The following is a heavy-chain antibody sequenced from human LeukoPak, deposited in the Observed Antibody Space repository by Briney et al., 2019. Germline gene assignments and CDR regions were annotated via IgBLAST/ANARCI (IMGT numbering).Heavy chain of an antibody. Sequence: SQTLSLTCTVSGGSISSGGYYWSWIRQPPGKGLEWIGYIYHSGSTYYNPSLKSRVTISVDRSKNQFSLKLSSVTAADTAVYYCARARRIVGATGWFDPWGQGTLVTVSS. D-gene: IGHD1-26*01. V-gene: IGHV4-30-2*01. CDR2: IYHSGST. J-gene: IGHJ5*02. CDR1: GGSISSGGYY. CDR3: ARARRIVGATGWFDP.